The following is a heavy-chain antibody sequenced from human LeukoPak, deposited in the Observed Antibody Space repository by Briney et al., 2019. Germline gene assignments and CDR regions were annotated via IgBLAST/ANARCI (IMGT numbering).Heavy chain of an antibody. Sequence: PGRSLRLSCAASGFTFSSYAMHWVRQAPGKGLEWVGVISYDGSNKYYADSVKGRFTISRDNSKNTLYLQMNSLRPEDMALYYCAKGFGPLDDWYFDLWGRGTLVTVSS. J-gene: IGHJ2*01. D-gene: IGHD3-3*01. V-gene: IGHV3-30*04. CDR1: GFTFSSYA. CDR2: ISYDGSNK. CDR3: AKGFGPLDDWYFDL.